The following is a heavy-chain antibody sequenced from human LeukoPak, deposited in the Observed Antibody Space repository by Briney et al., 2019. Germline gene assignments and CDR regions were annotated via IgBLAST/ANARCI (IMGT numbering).Heavy chain of an antibody. CDR1: GGSISSYY. CDR3: ARFPKYDFWSGSYWFDP. Sequence: SETLSLTCTVSGGSISSYYWSWIRQPPGKGLEWIGYIYYSGSTNYNPSLKSRVTISVDTSKNQFSLRLNSVTAADTAVYYCARFPKYDFWSGSYWFDPWGQGTLVTVSS. D-gene: IGHD3-3*01. J-gene: IGHJ5*02. V-gene: IGHV4-59*01. CDR2: IYYSGST.